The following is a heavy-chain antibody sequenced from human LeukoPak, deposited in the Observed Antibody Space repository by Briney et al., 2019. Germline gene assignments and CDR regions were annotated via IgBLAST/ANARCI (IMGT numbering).Heavy chain of an antibody. Sequence: PSQTLSLTCTVSGGSISSRGYYWSWIRQHAGKGLEWIGYIYYTGSTYYNPSLKSRVTISVDTSKNQFSLKLSSVTAADTALYYCARSRLPYVFDYWGQGTLVTVSS. CDR1: GGSISSRGYY. J-gene: IGHJ4*02. V-gene: IGHV4-31*03. CDR3: ARSRLPYVFDY. CDR2: IYYTGST. D-gene: IGHD3-16*01.